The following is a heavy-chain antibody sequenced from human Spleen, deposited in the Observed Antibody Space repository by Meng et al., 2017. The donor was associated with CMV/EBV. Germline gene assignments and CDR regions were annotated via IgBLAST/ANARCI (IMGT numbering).Heavy chain of an antibody. V-gene: IGHV4-34*01. CDR3: ARIVDYYYYGLDV. CDR2: INQSGST. D-gene: IGHD2-15*01. CDR1: GGSFSGYY. Sequence: SETLSLTCAVYGGSFSGYYWSWIRQPPGKGLEWIGEINQSGSTNYNPSPKSGVTISVDTSKNQFSLKLNSVTAADTAVYYCARIVDYYYYGLDVWGQGTTVTV. J-gene: IGHJ6*02.